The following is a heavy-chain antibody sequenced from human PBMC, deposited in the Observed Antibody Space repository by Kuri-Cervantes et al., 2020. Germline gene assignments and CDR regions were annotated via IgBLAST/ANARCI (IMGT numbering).Heavy chain of an antibody. V-gene: IGHV4-34*01. Sequence: SQTLSLTCAVYGGSFSGYYWSWIRQPPGKGLEWIGEINHSGSTNYNPSLTSRVTISVDTSKNQFSLKVSSVTAADTAVYYCARGLGGPYFDLWGRGTLVTVSS. CDR3: ARGLGGPYFDL. CDR2: INHSGST. CDR1: GGSFSGYY. J-gene: IGHJ2*01.